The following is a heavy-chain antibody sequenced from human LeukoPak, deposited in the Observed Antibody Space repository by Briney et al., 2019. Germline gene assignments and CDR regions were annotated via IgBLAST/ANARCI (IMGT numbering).Heavy chain of an antibody. Sequence: GGSLRLSCVASGFTFSSYGMHWVRQAPGKGLEWVAFIRYDGSNKYYADSVKGRFTISRDNSKNTLYLQMNSLRAEDTAVYYCAKTWITIFGVVIHFDYWGQGTLVTVSS. CDR1: GFTFSSYG. CDR3: AKTWITIFGVVIHFDY. CDR2: IRYDGSNK. J-gene: IGHJ4*02. V-gene: IGHV3-30*02. D-gene: IGHD3-3*01.